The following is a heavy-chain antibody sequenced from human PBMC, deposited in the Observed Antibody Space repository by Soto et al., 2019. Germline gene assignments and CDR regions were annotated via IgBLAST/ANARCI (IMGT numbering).Heavy chain of an antibody. CDR3: ARSRRIPLYSSGQMRTIYYYYYGMDV. J-gene: IGHJ6*02. CDR1: GFSPSTSGVG. CDR2: IFWNDDK. Sequence: SGPTPVNPPQTLTLTCPFSGFSPSTSGVGVGWIRQPPGKALEWLALIFWNDDKRYSPSLKSRLTITKDTSKNQVVLTMTNMDPVDTATYYCARSRRIPLYSSGQMRTIYYYYYGMDVWGQGTTVTVSS. V-gene: IGHV2-5*01. D-gene: IGHD6-19*01.